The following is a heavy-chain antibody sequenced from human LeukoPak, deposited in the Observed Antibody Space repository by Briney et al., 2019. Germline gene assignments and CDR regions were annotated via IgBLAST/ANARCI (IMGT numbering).Heavy chain of an antibody. CDR3: ASFSSGYSLVEYYFDY. CDR1: GFTFSSYA. V-gene: IGHV3-48*03. Sequence: PGGSLRLSCAASGFTFSSYAMNWVRQAPGKGLEWVSYISSSGSTIYYADSVKGRFTISRDNAKNSLYLQMNSLRAEDTAVYYCASFSSGYSLVEYYFDYWGQGTLVTVSS. D-gene: IGHD3-22*01. J-gene: IGHJ4*02. CDR2: ISSSGSTI.